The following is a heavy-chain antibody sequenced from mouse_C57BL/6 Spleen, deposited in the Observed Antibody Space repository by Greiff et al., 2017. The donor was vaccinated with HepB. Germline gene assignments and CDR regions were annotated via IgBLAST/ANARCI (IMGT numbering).Heavy chain of an antibody. V-gene: IGHV1-26*01. D-gene: IGHD1-1*01. CDR1: GYTFTDYY. J-gene: IGHJ2*01. CDR2: INPNNGGT. CDR3: AILPITTVVATDY. Sequence: VQLQQSGPELVKPGASVKISCKASGYTFTDYYMNWVKQSHGKSLEWIGDINPNNGGTSYNQKFKGKATLTVDKSSSTAYMELRSLTSEDSAVDYGAILPITTVVATDYWGQGTTLTVAS.